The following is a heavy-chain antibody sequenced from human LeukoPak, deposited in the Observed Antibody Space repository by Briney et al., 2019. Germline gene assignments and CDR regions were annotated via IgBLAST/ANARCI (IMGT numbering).Heavy chain of an antibody. CDR3: AREATVYGTYYYYYYMDV. CDR1: GGSISSYY. D-gene: IGHD4-11*01. CDR2: IYTSGST. Sequence: PSETLSLTCTVSGGSISSYYWSWIRQPAGKGLEWIGRIYTSGSTNYNPSLKSRVTMSVDTSKNQFSLKLSSVTAADTAVYYCAREATVYGTYYYYYYMDVWGKGTTVTVSS. J-gene: IGHJ6*03. V-gene: IGHV4-4*07.